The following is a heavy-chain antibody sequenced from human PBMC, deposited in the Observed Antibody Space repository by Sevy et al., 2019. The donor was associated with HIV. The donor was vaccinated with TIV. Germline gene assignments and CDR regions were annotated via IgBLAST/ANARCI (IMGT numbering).Heavy chain of an antibody. Sequence: GGSLRLSCVASGFIFSSFGIHWVRQAPGKGLEWVAVISFDGSNRYYADSVKGRFTVSRDNSRNILSLEMSSLTRDDTAVYYCARGENDDEFFQYWGQGTLVTVSS. D-gene: IGHD1-26*01. CDR1: GFIFSSFG. J-gene: IGHJ1*01. CDR2: ISFDGSNR. V-gene: IGHV3-30*03. CDR3: ARGENDDEFFQY.